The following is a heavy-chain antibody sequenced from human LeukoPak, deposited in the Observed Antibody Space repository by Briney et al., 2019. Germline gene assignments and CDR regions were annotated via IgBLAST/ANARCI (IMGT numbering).Heavy chain of an antibody. Sequence: PGGPLRLSCAASGFTFSSYGMHWVRQAPGKGLEWVAVIWYDGSNKYYADSVKGRFTISRDNSKNTLYLQMNSLRAEDTAVYYCAKDRGSGWNGPDYWGQGTLVTVSS. J-gene: IGHJ4*02. CDR3: AKDRGSGWNGPDY. D-gene: IGHD6-19*01. V-gene: IGHV3-33*06. CDR1: GFTFSSYG. CDR2: IWYDGSNK.